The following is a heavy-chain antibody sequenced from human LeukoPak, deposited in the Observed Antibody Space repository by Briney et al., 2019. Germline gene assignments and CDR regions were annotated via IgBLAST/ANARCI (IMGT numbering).Heavy chain of an antibody. J-gene: IGHJ4*02. D-gene: IGHD6-19*01. CDR3: ARAVAVAGTDF. CDR1: GFTFSSYW. V-gene: IGHV3-74*01. Sequence: GGSLRLSCAASGFTFSSYWMHWVRQAPGKGLVWVARINSDGYSISYADSVKGRFTISRDNTKNTLYLQMTSLRAEDTAVYYCARAVAVAGTDFWGQGTLVTVSS. CDR2: INSDGYSI.